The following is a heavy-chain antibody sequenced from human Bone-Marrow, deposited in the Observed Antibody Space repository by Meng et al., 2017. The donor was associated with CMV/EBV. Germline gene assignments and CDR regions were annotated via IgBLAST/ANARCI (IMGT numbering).Heavy chain of an antibody. CDR3: ARRRIFGVFDY. CDR1: GGSISSSSYY. V-gene: IGHV4-39*01. CDR2: IYYSGST. J-gene: IGHJ4*02. D-gene: IGHD3-3*01. Sequence: SETLSLTCTVSGGSISSSSYYWGWIRQPPGKGLEWIGRIYYSGSTYYNPSLKSRVTISVDTSKNQFSLKMSSVTAADTAVYYCARRRIFGVFDYWGQGTRVTVSS.